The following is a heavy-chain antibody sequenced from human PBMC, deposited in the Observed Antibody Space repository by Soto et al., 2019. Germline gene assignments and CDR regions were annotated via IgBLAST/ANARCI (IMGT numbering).Heavy chain of an antibody. CDR2: IYPGDSDT. D-gene: IGHD5-12*01. CDR1: GYSFTSYW. Sequence: PXESLTICFTGSGYSFTSYWIGLVRQMPGKGLEWMGIIYPGDSDTRYSPSFQGQVTISADKSISTAYLQRSSLKASDTAMYYCETWTDRYGGNDHFDYWGQGTLVTVYS. CDR3: ETWTDRYGGNDHFDY. J-gene: IGHJ4*02. V-gene: IGHV5-51*01.